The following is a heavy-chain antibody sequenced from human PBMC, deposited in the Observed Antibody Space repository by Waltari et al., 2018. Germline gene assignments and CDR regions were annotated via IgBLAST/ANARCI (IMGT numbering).Heavy chain of an antibody. D-gene: IGHD3-3*01. CDR2: IRSSSRTI. V-gene: IGHV3-48*04. CDR1: GFTFSSYS. J-gene: IGHJ4*02. CDR3: ARGPLNDFWSGYPTAHFYY. Sequence: EVQLVESGGGLVQPGGSLRLSCAAPGFTFSSYSMNWVRQAPGKGLEGVSYIRSSSRTIYDADSVKGRFTISRDNAKNSLYLQMSSLRAEDTAVYYCARGPLNDFWSGYPTAHFYYWGQGTLVTVSS.